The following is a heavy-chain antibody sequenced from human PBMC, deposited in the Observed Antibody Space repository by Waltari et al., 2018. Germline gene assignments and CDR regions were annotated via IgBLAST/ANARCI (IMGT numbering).Heavy chain of an antibody. J-gene: IGHJ6*03. D-gene: IGHD3-10*01. CDR1: GFTFSSYS. V-gene: IGHV3-48*04. Sequence: EVQLVESGGGLVQPGGSLRLSCAASGFTFSSYSMNWVRQAQGKGLEWVSYISSGSSTIYYADSVKGRFTISRDNAKNSLYLQMNSLRAEDTAVYYCARASFYGSGSYQYYMDVWGKGTTVTISS. CDR2: ISSGSSTI. CDR3: ARASFYGSGSYQYYMDV.